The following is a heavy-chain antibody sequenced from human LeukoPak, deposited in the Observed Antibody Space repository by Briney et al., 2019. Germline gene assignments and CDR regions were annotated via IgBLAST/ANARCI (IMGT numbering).Heavy chain of an antibody. Sequence: GGSPRLSCAASGFTLSSYWMSWVRQAPGKGLEWVANIKYDGSEKDYVDSVKGRFTISRDNAKNSLYLQMNSLRAEDTAVYYCARDIEAAGLFFDYWGQGTLVTVSS. D-gene: IGHD6-13*01. CDR3: ARDIEAAGLFFDY. V-gene: IGHV3-7*01. J-gene: IGHJ4*02. CDR2: IKYDGSEK. CDR1: GFTLSSYW.